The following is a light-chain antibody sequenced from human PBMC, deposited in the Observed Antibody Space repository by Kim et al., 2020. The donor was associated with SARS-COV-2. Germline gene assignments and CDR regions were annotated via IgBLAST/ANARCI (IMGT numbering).Light chain of an antibody. V-gene: IGLV8-61*01. CDR1: SGSGSTTNY. CDR3: VLYMGSGIWV. CDR2: STN. J-gene: IGLJ3*02. Sequence: QTVVTQEPFFSVSPGGTVTLTCGLTSGSGSTTNYPSWYQQTPGHAPRTLIYSTNTRSSGVPDRFSGSILGNKAALTITGAQADDGSDYYCVLYMGSGIWVFGGGTQLTVL.